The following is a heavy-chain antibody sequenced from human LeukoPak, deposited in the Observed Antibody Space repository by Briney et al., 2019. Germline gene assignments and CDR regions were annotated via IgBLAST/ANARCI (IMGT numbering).Heavy chain of an antibody. V-gene: IGHV4-34*01. D-gene: IGHD2-2*01. CDR2: INHSGST. Sequence: SETLSLTCAVYGGSFSGYYWSWIRQPPGKGLEWIGEINHSGSTNYNPSLKSRVTISVDTSKNQFSLKLSSVTAADTAVYYCARPRYCNSTSCGRSWFDPWGQGTLVTVSS. CDR3: ARPRYCNSTSCGRSWFDP. J-gene: IGHJ5*02. CDR1: GGSFSGYY.